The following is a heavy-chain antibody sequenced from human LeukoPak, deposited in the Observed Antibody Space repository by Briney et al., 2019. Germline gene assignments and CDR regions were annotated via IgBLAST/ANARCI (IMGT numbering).Heavy chain of an antibody. V-gene: IGHV3-23*01. J-gene: IGHJ6*03. CDR2: ISASGHYI. CDR3: ARDGSWGDYQFYFYMDV. Sequence: GGSLRLSCEASGFTFRSFAMSWVRQAPGKGLEWLSGISASGHYIYQADSVKGRFTISRDNSKNTLYIEINSLRVEDTAVYYCARDGSWGDYQFYFYMDVWGKGTTVAVSS. D-gene: IGHD2-2*01. CDR1: GFTFRSFA.